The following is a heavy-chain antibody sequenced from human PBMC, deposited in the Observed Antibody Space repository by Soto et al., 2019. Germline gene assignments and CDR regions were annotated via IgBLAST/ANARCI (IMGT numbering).Heavy chain of an antibody. J-gene: IGHJ6*03. CDR1: GGSISSYY. CDR3: ARRGKKSFYYYMDV. Sequence: SETLSFTCTVSGGSISSYYWTWVRQSPGKGLEWIGYVFSSGSTNYNPSLESRVTISLDTSKNQFSLKVISVTAADTAVYYCARRGKKSFYYYMDVWGKGTTVTVSS. V-gene: IGHV4-59*08. CDR2: VFSSGST.